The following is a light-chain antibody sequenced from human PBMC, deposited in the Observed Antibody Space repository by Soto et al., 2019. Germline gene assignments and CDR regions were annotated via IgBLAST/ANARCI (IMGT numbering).Light chain of an antibody. CDR3: SSYAGSNLFV. Sequence: QSALTQPPSASGSPGQSVTISCTGTSSDGGGYNYVSWYQQHPGKAPKLMIYEVSKRPSGVPDRFSGSKSGNTASLTVSGLQADDVADYSCSSYAGSNLFVFVTGSKDT. CDR2: EVS. J-gene: IGLJ1*01. CDR1: SSDGGGYNY. V-gene: IGLV2-8*01.